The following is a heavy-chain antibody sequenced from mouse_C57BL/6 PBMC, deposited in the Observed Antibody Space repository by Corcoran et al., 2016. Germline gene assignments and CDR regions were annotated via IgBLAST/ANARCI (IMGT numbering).Heavy chain of an antibody. J-gene: IGHJ4*01. V-gene: IGHV3S1*01. CDR3: ARGDYGDYFN. Sequence: VQLQESGPGLVKPSETLSLTCTVSGGSISSYYWSWIRQPPGKGLEWIGYIYYSGSTNYNPSLKSRVTISVDTSKNQFSLKLSSVTAADTAVYYCARGDYGDYFNWGQGTLVTVSS. D-gene: IGHD2-13*01. CDR1: GGSISSYY. CDR2: IYYSGST.